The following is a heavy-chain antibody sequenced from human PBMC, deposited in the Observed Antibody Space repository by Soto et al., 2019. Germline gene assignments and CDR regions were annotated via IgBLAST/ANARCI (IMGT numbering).Heavy chain of an antibody. CDR1: GFTFSSYA. CDR2: ISGSGGST. V-gene: IGHV3-23*01. J-gene: IGHJ6*02. Sequence: GGSLRLSCAASGFTFSSYAMSWVRQAPGKGLEWVSAISGSGGSTYYADSVKGRFTISRDNSKNTLYLQMNSLRAEDTAVYYCAKEEGRGYCPNGVCYGDYYYYGMDVWGQGTTVTVSS. CDR3: AKEEGRGYCPNGVCYGDYYYYGMDV. D-gene: IGHD2-8*01.